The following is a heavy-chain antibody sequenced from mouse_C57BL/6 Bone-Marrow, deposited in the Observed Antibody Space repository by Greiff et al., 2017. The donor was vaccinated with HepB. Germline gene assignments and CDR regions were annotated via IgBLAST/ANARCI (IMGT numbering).Heavy chain of an antibody. J-gene: IGHJ4*01. Sequence: QVQLQQSGAELVKPGASVKISCKASGYAFSSYWMNWVKQRPGKGLEWIGQIYPGDGDTNYNGKFKGKATLTAAKSSSTAYMQLSSLTSEDSAVYFCARWGGFYAMDYWGQGTSVTVSS. CDR3: ARWGGFYAMDY. V-gene: IGHV1-80*01. CDR2: IYPGDGDT. CDR1: GYAFSSYW.